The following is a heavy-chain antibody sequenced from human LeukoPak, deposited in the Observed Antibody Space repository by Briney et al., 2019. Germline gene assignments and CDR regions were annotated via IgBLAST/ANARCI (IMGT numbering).Heavy chain of an antibody. D-gene: IGHD1-1*01. V-gene: IGHV4-39*07. CDR2: IYYSGST. CDR1: GGSISSSSYH. Sequence: SETLSLTCTVSGGSISSSSYHWGWIRQPPGKGLEWIGSIYYSGSTYYNPSLKSRVTISVDTSKNQFSLKLSSVTAADTAVYYCARDPSGHRTTPPDYWGQGTLVTVSS. J-gene: IGHJ4*02. CDR3: ARDPSGHRTTPPDY.